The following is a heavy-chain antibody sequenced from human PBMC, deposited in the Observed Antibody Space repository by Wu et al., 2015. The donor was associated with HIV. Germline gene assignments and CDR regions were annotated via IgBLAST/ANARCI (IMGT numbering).Heavy chain of an antibody. CDR2: INPNSGGT. Sequence: QVQLVQSGAEVKKPGSSVKVSCKASGYTFTGYYMHWVRQAPGQGLEWMGWINPNSGGTNYAQKFQGRVTMTRDTSISTAYMELSRLRSDDTAVYYCARGPPXNWGPHWYFDLWGRGTLVTVSS. D-gene: IGHD7-27*01. V-gene: IGHV1-2*02. CDR1: GYTFTGYY. CDR3: ARGPPXNWGPHWYFDL. J-gene: IGHJ2*01.